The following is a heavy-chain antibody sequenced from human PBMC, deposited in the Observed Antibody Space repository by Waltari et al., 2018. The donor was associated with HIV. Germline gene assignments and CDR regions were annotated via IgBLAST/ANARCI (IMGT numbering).Heavy chain of an antibody. Sequence: QLQLQESGPGLVKPSATLSLTCTVSGGSISSSSYYWGWIRQPPGKGLEWIGSIYYSGSTYYNPSLKSRVTRSVDTSKNQFSLKLSSVTAADTAVYFCARAPQYSSSWTTQFRRWFDPWGQGTLVTVSS. D-gene: IGHD6-13*01. CDR2: IYYSGST. J-gene: IGHJ5*02. CDR1: GGSISSSSYY. CDR3: ARAPQYSSSWTTQFRRWFDP. V-gene: IGHV4-39*07.